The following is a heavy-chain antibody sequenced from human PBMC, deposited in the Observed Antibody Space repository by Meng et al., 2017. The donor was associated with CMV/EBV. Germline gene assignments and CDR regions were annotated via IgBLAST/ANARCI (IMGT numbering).Heavy chain of an antibody. D-gene: IGHD1-26*01. Sequence: GESLKISCAASGFTFSSYSMNWVRQAPGKGLEWVPSISSSSYIYYADSVKGRFTISRDNAKNSLYLQMNSLRAEDTAVYYCARAPPWDEFDYWGQGTLVTVSS. CDR3: ARAPPWDEFDY. J-gene: IGHJ4*02. CDR2: ISSSSYI. V-gene: IGHV3-21*01. CDR1: GFTFSSYS.